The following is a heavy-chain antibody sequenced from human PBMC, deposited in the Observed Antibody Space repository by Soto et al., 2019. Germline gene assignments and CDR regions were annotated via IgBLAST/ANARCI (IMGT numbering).Heavy chain of an antibody. J-gene: IGHJ6*02. Sequence: PGESLKISCKGSGYSFTSYWISWVRQMPGKGLEWMGRIDPSDSYTNYSPSFQGHVTISADKSISTAYLQWSSLKASDTAMYCCARHGLRHDYYYGMDVWGQGTTVTVSS. CDR3: ARHGLRHDYYYGMDV. D-gene: IGHD5-12*01. CDR2: IDPSDSYT. V-gene: IGHV5-10-1*01. CDR1: GYSFTSYW.